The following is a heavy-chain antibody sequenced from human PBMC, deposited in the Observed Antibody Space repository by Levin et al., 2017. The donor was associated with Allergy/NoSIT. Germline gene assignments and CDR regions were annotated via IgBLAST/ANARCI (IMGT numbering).Heavy chain of an antibody. CDR1: GFTVSSNY. CDR3: ARSGAKKYYFDY. V-gene: IGHV3-53*01. D-gene: IGHD3-10*01. Sequence: GGSLRLSCAASGFTVSSNYMSWVRQAPGKGREWVSVIYGGGSTYYADSVKGRFTISRDSSKNTLYLQMNSLRDEDTAVYYCARSGAKKYYFDYWGQGTLVTVS. CDR2: IYGGGST. J-gene: IGHJ4*02.